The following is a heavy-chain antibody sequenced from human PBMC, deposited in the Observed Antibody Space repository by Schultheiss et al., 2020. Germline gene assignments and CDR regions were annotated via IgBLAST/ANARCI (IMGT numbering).Heavy chain of an antibody. Sequence: WGSLRLSCAASGFTFSDYYMSWIRQAPGKGLEWVSYISSSGSSIYYADSVKGRFTISRDNAKNSLYLQMNSLRAEDTAVYYCARDSTRGPYHYDSSGYYPPDYWGQGTLVTVSS. D-gene: IGHD3-22*01. CDR3: ARDSTRGPYHYDSSGYYPPDY. J-gene: IGHJ4*02. CDR1: GFTFSDYY. V-gene: IGHV3-11*04. CDR2: ISSSGSSI.